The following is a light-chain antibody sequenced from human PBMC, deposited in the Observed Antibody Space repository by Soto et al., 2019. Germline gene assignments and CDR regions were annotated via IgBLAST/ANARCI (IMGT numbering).Light chain of an antibody. CDR3: SSFTSTLDVV. J-gene: IGLJ2*01. Sequence: QSVLTQPASVSGSPGQSITISCSGASSDIGVYNHVAWYQQHPGKAPRLMIYDVTNRPSGVSNRFSGSKSGNTASLTISGLQAEDEADYYCSSFTSTLDVVFGGGTKLTVL. CDR2: DVT. V-gene: IGLV2-14*03. CDR1: SSDIGVYNH.